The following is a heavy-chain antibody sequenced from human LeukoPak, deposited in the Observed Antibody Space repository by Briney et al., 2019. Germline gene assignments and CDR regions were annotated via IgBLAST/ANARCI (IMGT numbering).Heavy chain of an antibody. CDR2: IYSGGST. Sequence: GGSLRLSCAASGFTVSSNYMSWVRQAPGKGLEWVSVIYSGGSTYYADSVKGRFTISRDNSKNTLYLQMNSLRAEDTAVYYCASSINYYDSSGYPVDAFDIWGQGTMVTVSS. D-gene: IGHD3-22*01. V-gene: IGHV3-53*05. CDR3: ASSINYYDSSGYPVDAFDI. J-gene: IGHJ3*02. CDR1: GFTVSSNY.